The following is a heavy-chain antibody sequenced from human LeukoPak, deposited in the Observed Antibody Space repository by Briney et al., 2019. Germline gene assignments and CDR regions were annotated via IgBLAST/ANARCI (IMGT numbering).Heavy chain of an antibody. CDR1: GFTFSSYD. Sequence: GGSLRLSCAASGFTFSSYDMHWVRQAPGKGLEYVSAVSTNGGSTYYANSVKGRFTISRDNSKNTLYLQMGSLRAEDMAVYYCAREAGYLDYWGQGTLVTVSS. CDR3: AREAGYLDY. J-gene: IGHJ4*02. CDR2: VSTNGGST. D-gene: IGHD3-16*02. V-gene: IGHV3-64*01.